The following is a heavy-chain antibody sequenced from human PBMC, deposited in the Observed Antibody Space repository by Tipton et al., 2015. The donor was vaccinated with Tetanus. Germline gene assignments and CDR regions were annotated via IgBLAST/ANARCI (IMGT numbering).Heavy chain of an antibody. D-gene: IGHD3-10*01. Sequence: TLSLTCNVSGVSVTTYHWSWIRQPPGKGLEWIGYITDTGRTNYSSSLRHRLTISIDTSKTHFSLRLDSVTAADTAVYYCATDRRGPGEVRGLDNWGQGTLVTVSS. J-gene: IGHJ4*02. CDR2: ITDTGRT. CDR1: GVSVTTYH. V-gene: IGHV4-59*02. CDR3: ATDRRGPGEVRGLDN.